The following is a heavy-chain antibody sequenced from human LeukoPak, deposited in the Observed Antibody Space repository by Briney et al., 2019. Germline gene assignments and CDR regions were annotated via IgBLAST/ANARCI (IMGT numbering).Heavy chain of an antibody. J-gene: IGHJ3*02. V-gene: IGHV3-11*01. CDR2: ISSGGDTI. Sequence: AGGSLRLSCAASGFTLSDYYMSWIRQAPGKGLEWISYISSGGDTIFYADSVKGRFAISRDNAKNSLYLQLNSLRAEDTAVYYCARVVYCSTGSCHIFAFDIWGQGTMVTVSS. CDR1: GFTLSDYY. CDR3: ARVVYCSTGSCHIFAFDI. D-gene: IGHD2-2*01.